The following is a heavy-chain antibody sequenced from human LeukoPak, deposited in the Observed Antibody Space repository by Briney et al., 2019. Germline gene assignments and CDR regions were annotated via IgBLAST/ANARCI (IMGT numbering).Heavy chain of an antibody. CDR3: ARMVYDTSGYYPSFDY. D-gene: IGHD3-22*01. V-gene: IGHV4-59*12. CDR2: IYYSGST. CDR1: GGSISSYY. Sequence: SETLSLTCTVSGGSISSYYWSWIRQPPGKGLEWIGYIYYSGSTNYNPSLKSRVTISVDTSKNQFSLKLSSVTAADTAVYYCARMVYDTSGYYPSFDYWGQGTLVTVSS. J-gene: IGHJ4*02.